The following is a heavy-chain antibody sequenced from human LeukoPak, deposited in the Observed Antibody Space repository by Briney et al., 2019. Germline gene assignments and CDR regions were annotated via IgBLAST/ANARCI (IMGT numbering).Heavy chain of an antibody. J-gene: IGHJ4*02. CDR2: IKQDGSEK. CDR3: VSLSSPG. CDR1: GFTFSSSW. V-gene: IGHV3-7*01. Sequence: PGGSLRLSCAASGFTFSSSWMHWVRQAPGKGLEWVANIKQDGSEKYYMDSVKGRFTISRDKGKNSLYLQMSSLRVEDTAVYYCVSLSSPGWGQGTLVTVSS. D-gene: IGHD3-16*02.